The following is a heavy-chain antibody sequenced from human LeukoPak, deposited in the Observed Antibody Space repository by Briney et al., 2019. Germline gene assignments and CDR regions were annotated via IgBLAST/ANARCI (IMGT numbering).Heavy chain of an antibody. CDR3: ARESGNWNYSPRPYFDY. D-gene: IGHD1-7*01. Sequence: SETLSLTCTVSGGSISSGGYYWSWIRQHPGKGLEWIGYIYYSGSTYYNPSLKSRVIISVGMSKNQFSLKLSSVTAADTAVYYCARESGNWNYSPRPYFDYWGQGTLVAVSS. J-gene: IGHJ4*02. CDR2: IYYSGST. CDR1: GGSISSGGYY. V-gene: IGHV4-31*03.